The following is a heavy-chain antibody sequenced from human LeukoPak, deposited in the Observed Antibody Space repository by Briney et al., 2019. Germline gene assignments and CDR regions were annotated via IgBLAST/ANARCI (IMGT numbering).Heavy chain of an antibody. J-gene: IGHJ6*02. V-gene: IGHV6-1*01. Sequence: SQTLSLTCAISGDSVSSNSAAWNWIRQSPSRGLGWLGRTYYRSKWYNDYAVSVKSRITINPDTSKNQFSLQLNSMTPEDTAVYYCAKGKYGSGSYYYYYGMDVWGQGTTVTVSS. CDR2: TYYRSKWYN. CDR3: AKGKYGSGSYYYYYGMDV. D-gene: IGHD3-10*01. CDR1: GDSVSSNSAA.